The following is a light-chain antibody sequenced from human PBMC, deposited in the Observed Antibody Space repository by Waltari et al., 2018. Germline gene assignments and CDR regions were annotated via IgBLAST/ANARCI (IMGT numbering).Light chain of an antibody. CDR2: DAP. CDR1: QSVSSY. Sequence: EIVLTQSPATLSLSPGARATLPCRASQSVSSYLAWYQQKPGQAPRLLIYDAPNRATGIPARVSGSGSGTDFTLTISSLEPEDFAVYYCQQRSNWLTFGGGTKVEIK. CDR3: QQRSNWLT. J-gene: IGKJ4*01. V-gene: IGKV3-11*01.